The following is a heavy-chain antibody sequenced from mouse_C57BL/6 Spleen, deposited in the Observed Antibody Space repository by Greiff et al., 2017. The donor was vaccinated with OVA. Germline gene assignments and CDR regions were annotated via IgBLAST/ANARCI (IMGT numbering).Heavy chain of an antibody. CDR3: ARGVFFDY. CDR1: GYAFSSSW. V-gene: IGHV1-82*01. CDR2: SYPGDGDT. J-gene: IGHJ2*01. Sequence: VQLQQSGPELVKPGASVKISCKASGYAFSSSWMNWVKQRPGKGLEWIGRSYPGDGDTNYNGKFKGKATLTADKSSSTAYMQLSSLTSEDSAVYFCARGVFFDYWGQGTTLTVSS.